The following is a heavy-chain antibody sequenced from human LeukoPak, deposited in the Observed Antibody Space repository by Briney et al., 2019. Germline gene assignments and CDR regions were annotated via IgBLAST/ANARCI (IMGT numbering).Heavy chain of an antibody. CDR2: INGDGGST. J-gene: IGHJ4*02. Sequence: PGGSLRLSCVASGFTFSSYWIHWVRQAPGKGLVWVSRINGDGGSTDYADSVKGRFTISRDTPKNTLYLQMNSLRVEDTAVYYCASWPVGWYGEDSWGQGTLVTVSS. D-gene: IGHD6-19*01. CDR3: ASWPVGWYGEDS. V-gene: IGHV3-74*01. CDR1: GFTFSSYW.